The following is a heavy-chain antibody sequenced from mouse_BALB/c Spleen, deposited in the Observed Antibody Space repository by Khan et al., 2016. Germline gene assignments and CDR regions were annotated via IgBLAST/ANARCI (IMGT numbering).Heavy chain of an antibody. CDR1: GYTFTSYT. J-gene: IGHJ2*01. CDR3: AREGWLLGFFDY. Sequence: QVQLQQSGAELARPGASVKMSCKASGYTFTSYTMFWVKQRPGQGLEWLGYVNPSNDYTDYNQKFKDKATLTADKSSSTAYMQLNSLTSEDSAVDYCAREGWLLGFFDYWGQGTTLTVSS. V-gene: IGHV1-4*01. CDR2: VNPSNDYT. D-gene: IGHD2-3*01.